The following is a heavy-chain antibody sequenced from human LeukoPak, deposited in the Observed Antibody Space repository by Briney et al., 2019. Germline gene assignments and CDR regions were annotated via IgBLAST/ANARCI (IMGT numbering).Heavy chain of an antibody. V-gene: IGHV3-48*02. CDR3: ARVEQEPRAVCGMDV. D-gene: IGHD6-13*01. CDR1: GFTFSTYS. CDR2: VSSSSSGR. Sequence: GGSLRLSCAASGFTFSTYSMNWGRQGPGKGLELVSHVSSSSSGRYYADSLNGRFTISRDNAKTSLYLQMNSLRDEDTAVYYCARVEQEPRAVCGMDVWGQGTTVTVSS. J-gene: IGHJ6*02.